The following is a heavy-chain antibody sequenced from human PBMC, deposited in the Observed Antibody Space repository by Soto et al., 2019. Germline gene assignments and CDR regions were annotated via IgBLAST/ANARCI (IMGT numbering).Heavy chain of an antibody. J-gene: IGHJ4*02. Sequence: QVQLRESGPGLVKPSETLSLTCTVSGDSISGYSWSWIRQPPGKGLEWIAYMYFSGSTNYNPSLKSHVTIAVDTSKTQFSLKLRSVPAADTAVYYGARGSGWYFHWGQGTRVTVSS. CDR2: MYFSGST. V-gene: IGHV4-59*01. CDR3: ARGSGWYFH. D-gene: IGHD6-19*01. CDR1: GDSISGYS.